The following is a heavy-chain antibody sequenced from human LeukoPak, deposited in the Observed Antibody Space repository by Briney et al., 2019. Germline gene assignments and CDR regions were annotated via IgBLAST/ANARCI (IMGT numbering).Heavy chain of an antibody. Sequence: PGGSLRLSCAASGFTFDDYGVSWVRQAPGKGLEWVSYISSSGSTIYYADSVKGRFTISRDNAKNSLYLQMNSLRAEDTAVYYCARDGPIGDFWSGSYGFFDYWGQGTMVTVSP. V-gene: IGHV3-11*04. J-gene: IGHJ4*02. CDR3: ARDGPIGDFWSGSYGFFDY. D-gene: IGHD3-3*01. CDR2: ISSSGSTI. CDR1: GFTFDDYG.